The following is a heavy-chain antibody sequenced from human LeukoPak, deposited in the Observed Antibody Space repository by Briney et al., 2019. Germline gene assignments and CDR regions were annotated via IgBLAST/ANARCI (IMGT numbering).Heavy chain of an antibody. CDR3: ERDIGMSDYRREIYYYYMDV. J-gene: IGHJ6*03. D-gene: IGHD4-11*01. V-gene: IGHV1-69*05. Sequence: SVKVSCKASGRTFTSYAISWVRQAPGQGLEWMGGIIPIFGTANYAQKFQGRVTITTDESTSTAYMELSSRRSEDTAVDYCERDIGMSDYRREIYYYYMDVWGKGTTVTVSS. CDR1: GRTFTSYA. CDR2: IIPIFGTA.